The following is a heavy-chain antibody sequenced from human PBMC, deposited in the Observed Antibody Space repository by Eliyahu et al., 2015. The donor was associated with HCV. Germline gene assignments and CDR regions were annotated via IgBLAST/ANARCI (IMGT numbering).Heavy chain of an antibody. V-gene: IGHV3-7*03. Sequence: QLVESGGGLVQPGESLRLSCVASGLTFRVYWMTWVRQAPGKGLEWVANIKEDGSEENYVDSVRGRFTISRDNARNSLFLQMNRLRAEDTAVYFCAGGISASHSVYYHFAIDVWGQGTTVTVSS. CDR1: GLTFRVYW. CDR2: IKEDGSEE. CDR3: AGGISASHSVYYHFAIDV. D-gene: IGHD3-3*02. J-gene: IGHJ6*02.